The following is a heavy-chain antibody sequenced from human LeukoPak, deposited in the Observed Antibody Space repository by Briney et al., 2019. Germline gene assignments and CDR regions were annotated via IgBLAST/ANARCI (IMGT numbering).Heavy chain of an antibody. D-gene: IGHD2-21*02. CDR2: INPNSGDR. V-gene: IGHV1-8*03. CDR3: ARTTSLTASGYDY. CDR1: GYTFTNYH. Sequence: ASVKVSCRASGYTFTNYHINWVRQATGQGVEWMGWINPNSGDRGYAQTFQGRVTITRDTSISTDYIELNSLRSEDTAVYFCARTTSLTASGYDYWGQGTLVTVSS. J-gene: IGHJ4*02.